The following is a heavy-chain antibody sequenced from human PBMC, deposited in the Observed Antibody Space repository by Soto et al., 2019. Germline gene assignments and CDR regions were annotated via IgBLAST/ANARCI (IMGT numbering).Heavy chain of an antibody. J-gene: IGHJ6*02. V-gene: IGHV4-39*01. CDR2: IYYSGTT. CDR3: ANILPNYQHYDMDV. CDR1: GGSISSSSYY. Sequence: SETLSLTCTVSGGSISSSSYYWGWIRQPPGKGLEWIGSIYYSGTTSYNPSLKSRVTISLDTSKNQFSLRLSSVTAADTAVYYCANILPNYQHYDMDVWGQGTTVTVSS. D-gene: IGHD1-7*01.